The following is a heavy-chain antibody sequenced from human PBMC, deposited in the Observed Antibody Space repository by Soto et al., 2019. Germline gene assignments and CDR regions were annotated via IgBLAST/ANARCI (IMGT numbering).Heavy chain of an antibody. V-gene: IGHV1-18*01. D-gene: IGHD2-21*01. J-gene: IGHJ6*02. CDR3: ARDLFFDYSPHSYYGMDV. CDR2: ISAYNGNT. Sequence: QVQLVQSGAEVKKPGASVKVSCKASGYTFTSYGISWVRQAPGQGLEWMGWISAYNGNTNYAQKLQGRGTMTTVTSTSTAYMELRSLRSDDTAVYYCARDLFFDYSPHSYYGMDVWGQGTTVTVSS. CDR1: GYTFTSYG.